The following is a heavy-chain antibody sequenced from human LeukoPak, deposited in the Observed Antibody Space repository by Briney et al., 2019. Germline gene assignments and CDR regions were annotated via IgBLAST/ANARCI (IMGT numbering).Heavy chain of an antibody. Sequence: GGSLRLSCAASGFTFRSYWMSWVRQAPGKGLEWVANIKQDGSEKYYVDSVKGRFTISRDNAKNSLYLQMNSLRAEDTAVYYCARDHSSYDSPIFDYCGQGTLVTVSS. CDR1: GFTFRSYW. CDR2: IKQDGSEK. D-gene: IGHD5-12*01. CDR3: ARDHSSYDSPIFDY. J-gene: IGHJ4*02. V-gene: IGHV3-7*01.